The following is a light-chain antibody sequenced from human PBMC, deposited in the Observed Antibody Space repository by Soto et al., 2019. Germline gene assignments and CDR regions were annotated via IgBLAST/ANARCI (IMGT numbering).Light chain of an antibody. CDR1: QDIKKY. CDR2: DAS. V-gene: IGKV1-33*01. J-gene: IGKJ4*01. CDR3: QQYDSLPALS. Sequence: DIQMTQSPYSLSAPVGDRVTITCQASQDIKKYLNWYQQKPGRAPKLLIYDASNLETGVPSRFSGSGAGTDFSLSISSLQPEDFATYYCQQYDSLPALSFGGGTKVDMK.